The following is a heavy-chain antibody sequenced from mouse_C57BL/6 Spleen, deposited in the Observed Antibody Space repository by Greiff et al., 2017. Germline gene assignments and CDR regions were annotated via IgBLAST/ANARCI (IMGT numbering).Heavy chain of an antibody. CDR1: GFTFTDYY. Sequence: EVKLVESGGGLVQPGGSLSLSCAASGFTFTDYYMSWVRQPPGKALEWLGFIRNKANGYTTEYSASVKGRFTISRDNFQSILYLQMNALRAEDSATYYCARYDGSSYGYYAMDYWGQGTSVTVSS. J-gene: IGHJ4*01. V-gene: IGHV7-3*01. CDR3: ARYDGSSYGYYAMDY. D-gene: IGHD1-1*01. CDR2: IRNKANGYTT.